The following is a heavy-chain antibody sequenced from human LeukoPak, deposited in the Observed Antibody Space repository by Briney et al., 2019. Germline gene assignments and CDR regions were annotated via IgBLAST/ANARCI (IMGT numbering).Heavy chain of an antibody. D-gene: IGHD4-17*01. Sequence: ASVKVSCKASGYTFTGYYMHWVRQAPGQGLEWMGWINPNSGGTNYAQKFQGRVTMTRDTSISTAYMELSRLRSDDTAVYYCARAGVFAASTVTTLYYYYGMDVWGQGTTVTVSS. V-gene: IGHV1-2*02. CDR2: INPNSGGT. J-gene: IGHJ6*02. CDR3: ARAGVFAASTVTTLYYYYGMDV. CDR1: GYTFTGYY.